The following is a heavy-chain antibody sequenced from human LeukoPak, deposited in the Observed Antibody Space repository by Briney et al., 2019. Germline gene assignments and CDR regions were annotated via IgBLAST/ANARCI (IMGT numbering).Heavy chain of an antibody. CDR1: GGSFSGYY. J-gene: IGHJ4*02. V-gene: IGHV4-34*01. CDR3: ARGEVTREIDY. D-gene: IGHD4-23*01. CDR2: INHSGST. Sequence: SETLSLTCAVYGGSFSGYYWSWIRQPPGKGLEWIGEINHSGSTNYNPSLKGRVTISVDTSKNQFSLKLSSVTAADTAVYYCARGEVTREIDYWGQGTLVTVSS.